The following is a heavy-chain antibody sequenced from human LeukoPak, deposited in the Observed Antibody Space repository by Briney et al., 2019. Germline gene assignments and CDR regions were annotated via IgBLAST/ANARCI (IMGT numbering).Heavy chain of an antibody. D-gene: IGHD5-18*01. CDR1: GFTFSDSY. J-gene: IGHJ4*02. V-gene: IGHV3-11*06. CDR2: ISSNSTNK. Sequence: GGSLRLSCAASGFTFSDSYMNWIRQAPGKGLEWVSYISSNSTNKDYAGPVKGRFTISRDNAKNTLYLQMNSLRDEDTAVYYCARAVIYCLGFDTGACSQDWAQGSLVIVSS. CDR3: ARAVIYCLGFDTGACSQD.